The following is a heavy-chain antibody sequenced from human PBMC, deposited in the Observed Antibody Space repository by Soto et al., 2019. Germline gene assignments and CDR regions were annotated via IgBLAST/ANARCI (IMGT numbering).Heavy chain of an antibody. Sequence: SETVSLTCTVSGGSISSSSSYWGWIRQPPGKGPEWIGSIYYSGSTYYNPSLARRVTISVDTSKNQFSLKLSSGTAADTAVYYCARHRYYYDSSGYYPDYWGQGTLVTVSS. J-gene: IGHJ4*02. V-gene: IGHV4-39*01. CDR1: GGSISSSSSY. D-gene: IGHD3-22*01. CDR3: ARHRYYYDSSGYYPDY. CDR2: IYYSGST.